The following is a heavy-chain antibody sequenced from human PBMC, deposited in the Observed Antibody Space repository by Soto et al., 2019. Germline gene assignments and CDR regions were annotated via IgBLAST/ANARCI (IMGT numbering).Heavy chain of an antibody. CDR3: ARRYGTTFDY. Sequence: PSETLSLTCTVSGGSISSYYWSWLRQPPGKGLEWIGYIYYSGSTNYNPSLKSRVTISVDTSKNQFSLKLSSVTAADTAVYYCARRYGTTFDYWGQGTLVTVSS. CDR2: IYYSGST. J-gene: IGHJ4*02. D-gene: IGHD1-7*01. V-gene: IGHV4-59*01. CDR1: GGSISSYY.